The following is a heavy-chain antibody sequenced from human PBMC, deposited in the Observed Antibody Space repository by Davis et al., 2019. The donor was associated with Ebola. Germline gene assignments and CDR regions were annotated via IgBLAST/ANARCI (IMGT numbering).Heavy chain of an antibody. V-gene: IGHV1-2*02. CDR1: GYTLNDYL. J-gene: IGHJ4*02. CDR2: IDPNSGGATYA. D-gene: IGHD5-12*01. CDR3: AREVASGY. Sequence: ASVKVSCKASGYTLNDYLMHWVRQAPGQGLEWMGKIDPNSGGATYATYAQKFQGRVTLSWDTSISTAYMELTSLRSDDTAVYYCAREVASGYWGQGTLITVPS.